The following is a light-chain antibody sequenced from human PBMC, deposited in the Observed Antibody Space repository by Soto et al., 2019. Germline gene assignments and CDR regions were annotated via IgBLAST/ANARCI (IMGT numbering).Light chain of an antibody. CDR2: GDN. CDR3: QPYDNILSHVI. CDR1: SSNIGSFYD. Sequence: QSVLTQPPSVSGAPGQRVTIPCTGSSSNIGSFYDVHWYQQLPGAVPKLLIYGDNNRPSGVPDRFSGSKSGTSASLAITGLQAEDEADYYCQPYDNILSHVIFGGGTKVTVL. J-gene: IGLJ2*01. V-gene: IGLV1-40*01.